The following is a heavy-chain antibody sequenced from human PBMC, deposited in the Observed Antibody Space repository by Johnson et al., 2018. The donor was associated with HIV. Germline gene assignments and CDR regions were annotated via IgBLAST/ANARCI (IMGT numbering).Heavy chain of an antibody. J-gene: IGHJ3*02. CDR1: GFTFSSYA. D-gene: IGHD3-22*01. V-gene: IGHV3-30*04. CDR3: ARGDYYDSSGYYTASAFDI. CDR2: ISYDGSNK. Sequence: VQLLESGGGVVQPGRSLRLSCAASGFTFSSYAMHWVRQAPGKGLEWVAVISYDGSNKYYADSVKGRFTISRDNSKNTLYLQMNSLRAEDTAVYYCARGDYYDSSGYYTASAFDIWGQGTMVTVSS.